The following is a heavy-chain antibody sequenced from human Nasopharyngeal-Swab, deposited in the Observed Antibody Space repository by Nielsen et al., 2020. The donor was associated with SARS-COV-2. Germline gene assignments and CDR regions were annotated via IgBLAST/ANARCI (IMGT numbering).Heavy chain of an antibody. Sequence: GESLKISCAASGFTFSSYAMSWVRQAPGKGLEWASAISGSGGSTYYADSVKGRFTISRDNSKNTLYLQMNSLRAEDTAVYYCAKLAEVGTFFDYWGQGTLVTVSS. D-gene: IGHD1-26*01. V-gene: IGHV3-23*01. CDR2: ISGSGGST. CDR3: AKLAEVGTFFDY. J-gene: IGHJ4*02. CDR1: GFTFSSYA.